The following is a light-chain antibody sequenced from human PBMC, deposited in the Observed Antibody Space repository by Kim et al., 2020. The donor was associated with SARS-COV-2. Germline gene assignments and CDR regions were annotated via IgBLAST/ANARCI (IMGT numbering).Light chain of an antibody. CDR3: QQRGNWPPFT. CDR2: DAS. V-gene: IGKV3-11*01. CDR1: QSVSRY. Sequence: EIVLTQSPATLSLSPGDRATLSCRASQSVSRYLAWYQQKPGQTPRLLIYDASNRATGIPARFSGSGSGTDFTLTISSLEPEDFAVYYCQQRGNWPPFTFGPGTKVDIK. J-gene: IGKJ3*01.